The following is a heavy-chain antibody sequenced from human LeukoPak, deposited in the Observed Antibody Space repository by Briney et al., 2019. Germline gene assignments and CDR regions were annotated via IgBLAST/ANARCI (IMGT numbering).Heavy chain of an antibody. J-gene: IGHJ3*02. D-gene: IGHD2-2*01. Sequence: GGSLRLSCAASGFTFSSYGMHWVRQAPGKGLEWVAVIWYGGSNKYYADSVKGRFTISRDNSKNTLYLQMNSLRAEDTAVYYCATPGSSSSTAFDIWGQGTMVTVSS. CDR3: ATPGSSSSTAFDI. CDR1: GFTFSSYG. CDR2: IWYGGSNK. V-gene: IGHV3-33*08.